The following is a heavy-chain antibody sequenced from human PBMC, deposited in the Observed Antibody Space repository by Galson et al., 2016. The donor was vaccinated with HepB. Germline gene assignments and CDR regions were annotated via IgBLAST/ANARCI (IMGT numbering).Heavy chain of an antibody. J-gene: IGHJ3*02. CDR2: ISAYNGNT. V-gene: IGHV1-18*04. CDR3: ARRSYDSSARAFDI. D-gene: IGHD3-22*01. CDR1: GFTFTSYG. Sequence: SVKVSCKASGFTFTSYGFSWVRQAPGQGLEWMGWISAYNGNTNYAQKVQARLTMTTDTSTSTAYMELRSLRSDDTAVYYCARRSYDSSARAFDIWGQGTMVTVSS.